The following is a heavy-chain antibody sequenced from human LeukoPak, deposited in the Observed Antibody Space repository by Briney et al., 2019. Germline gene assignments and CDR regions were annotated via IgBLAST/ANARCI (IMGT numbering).Heavy chain of an antibody. D-gene: IGHD4-11*01. Sequence: GGSLRLSCAASGFTFSSYAMHWVRQAPGKGLEGVAGISFDGSNKYYADSVKGRFTISRDNSKNTLYLQMNSLSVADTAVYYCARDSNDYSNYIIDAVWGQGTTVTVSS. CDR3: ARDSNDYSNYIIDAV. V-gene: IGHV3-30-3*01. CDR1: GFTFSSYA. J-gene: IGHJ6*02. CDR2: ISFDGSNK.